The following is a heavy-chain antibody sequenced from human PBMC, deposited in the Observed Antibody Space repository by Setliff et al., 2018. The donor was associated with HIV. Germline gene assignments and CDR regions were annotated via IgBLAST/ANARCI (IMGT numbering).Heavy chain of an antibody. CDR1: GFTVSSNY. D-gene: IGHD2-15*01. CDR2: IYSGGDT. Sequence: PGGSLRLSCAASGFTVSSNYMSWVRQAPGKGLEWVSLIYSGGDTYYADSVKGRFTISRDNSKNMLYLQMNNLRADDTAVYDCAREPCSGGSCYSGYFDYWSQGTLVTVSS. J-gene: IGHJ4*02. CDR3: AREPCSGGSCYSGYFDY. V-gene: IGHV3-66*02.